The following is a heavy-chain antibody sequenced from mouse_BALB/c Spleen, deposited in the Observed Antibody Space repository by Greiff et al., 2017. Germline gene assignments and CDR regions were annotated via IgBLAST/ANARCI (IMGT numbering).Heavy chain of an antibody. Sequence: EVHRVESGGGLVKPGGSLNLPGAASGSTLSTYALSWVRKTPEKRLEWVASIRSGGSTYYPDSVKGRFTISRDNARNILYLQMSSRRSEDTAMYYCARRYYYGSSYWYFDVWGAGTTVTVSS. CDR3: ARRYYYGSSYWYFDV. CDR1: GSTLSTYA. D-gene: IGHD1-1*01. CDR2: IRSGGST. V-gene: IGHV5-6-5*01. J-gene: IGHJ1*01.